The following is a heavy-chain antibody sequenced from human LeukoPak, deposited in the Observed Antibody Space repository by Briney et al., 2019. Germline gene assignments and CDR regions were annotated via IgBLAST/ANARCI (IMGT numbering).Heavy chain of an antibody. CDR1: GGSFSGYH. CDR2: INHSGST. Sequence: SETLSLTCVVYGGSFSGYHWSWLRQPPGKGLEWIGEINHSGSTNYNPSLKSRVTVSVDTSKRQFSLKLSSVTAADTAVFFCARAHGSGSYRDAFDIWGQGTMVTVSS. V-gene: IGHV4-34*01. CDR3: ARAHGSGSYRDAFDI. J-gene: IGHJ3*02. D-gene: IGHD6-19*01.